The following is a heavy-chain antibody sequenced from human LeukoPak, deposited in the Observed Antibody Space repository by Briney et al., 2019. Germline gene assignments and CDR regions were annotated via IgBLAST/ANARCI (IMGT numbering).Heavy chain of an antibody. J-gene: IGHJ4*02. CDR3: ARVASSSSLDY. V-gene: IGHV4-59*01. D-gene: IGHD6-6*01. Sequence: PSETLSLTCTVSGGSISSYYWSWLRQPPGKGLEWIGYIYYSGSTNYNPSLKSRVTISVDTSKNQFSLKLSSVTAADTAVYYCARVASSSSLDYWGQGTLVTVSS. CDR2: IYYSGST. CDR1: GGSISSYY.